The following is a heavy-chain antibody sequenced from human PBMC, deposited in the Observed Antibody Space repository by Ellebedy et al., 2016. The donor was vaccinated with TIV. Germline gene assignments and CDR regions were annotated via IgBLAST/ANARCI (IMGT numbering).Heavy chain of an antibody. CDR1: GGSVSRTSYY. J-gene: IGHJ2*01. V-gene: IGHV4-39*01. CDR2: IYYSGDT. D-gene: IGHD4-17*01. CDR3: ARLDYGDVDLNWHFDL. Sequence: MPGGSLRLSCTVSGGSVSRTSYYWGWIRQPPGKGPDWIGSIYYSGDTYYNPSLKSRVTMSVDPSKNQFSLKLSSVTAADTAVYYCARLDYGDVDLNWHFDLWGRGTLVTVSS.